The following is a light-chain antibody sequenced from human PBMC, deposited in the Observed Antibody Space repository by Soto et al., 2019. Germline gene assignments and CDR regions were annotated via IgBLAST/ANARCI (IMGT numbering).Light chain of an antibody. CDR3: HQRQSWPRT. CDR2: QTS. Sequence: EIVLTQSPGTLSLSPGERATLSCRASQYINTRLAWYQHRPGQSPRLLIYQTSLRAAGIPARFSASGSGTDFTLTISDVQPEDFALYYCHQRQSWPRTFGQGTKVAIK. J-gene: IGKJ1*01. V-gene: IGKV3-11*01. CDR1: QYINTR.